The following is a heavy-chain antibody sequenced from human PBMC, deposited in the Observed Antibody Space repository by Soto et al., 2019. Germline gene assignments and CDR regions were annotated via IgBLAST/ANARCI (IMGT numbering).Heavy chain of an antibody. CDR2: IISMVGTT. D-gene: IGHD5-12*01. V-gene: IGHV1-69*12. Sequence: QVQLVQSGAELKKPGSSVKVSCRASGATFSISVFNWVRQAPGQGLEWMGGIISMVGTTNYSQKFQGRVTISADESTSTGYMELNNLRSDDTAIYYCARDLGGGYEPGDYWGQGTKVTVSS. J-gene: IGHJ4*02. CDR3: ARDLGGGYEPGDY. CDR1: GATFSISV.